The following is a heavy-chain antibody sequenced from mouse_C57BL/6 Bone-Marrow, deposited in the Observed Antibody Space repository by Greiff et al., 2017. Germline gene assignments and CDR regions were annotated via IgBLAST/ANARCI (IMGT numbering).Heavy chain of an antibody. Sequence: QVQLKQSGPELVKPGASVKISCKASGYAFSSSWMNWVKQRPGKGLEWIGRIYPGDGDTNYNGKFKGKATLTADKSSSTAYMQLSSLTSEDSAVYFCARVERRGNWYFDVWGTGTTVTVSS. CDR2: IYPGDGDT. V-gene: IGHV1-82*01. J-gene: IGHJ1*03. CDR3: ARVERRGNWYFDV. CDR1: GYAFSSSW.